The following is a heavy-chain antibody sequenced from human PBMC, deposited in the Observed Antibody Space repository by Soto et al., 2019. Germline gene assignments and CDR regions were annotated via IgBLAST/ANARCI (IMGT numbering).Heavy chain of an antibody. CDR2: VTYNGDNT. D-gene: IGHD5-18*01. V-gene: IGHV3-23*01. CDR3: ARYIRGPTVFYFDF. Sequence: GGSLRLSCAASGFIFNSYAMTWVRHAPGKGLEWVSVVTYNGDNTYYADSVKGRFTVSRDNSKDTVDLQMNSLRAEDTAVYYCARYIRGPTVFYFDFWGPGVLVTVSS. CDR1: GFIFNSYA. J-gene: IGHJ4*02.